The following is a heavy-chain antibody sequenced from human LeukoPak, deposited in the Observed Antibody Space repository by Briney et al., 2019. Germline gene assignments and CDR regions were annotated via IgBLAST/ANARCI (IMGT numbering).Heavy chain of an antibody. CDR1: GGSISSYY. V-gene: IGHV4-4*07. D-gene: IGHD3-22*01. Sequence: SETLSLTCTVSGGSISSYYWSWIRQPAGKGLEWIGRVYTSGSTNYNPSLNSRVTMSVDTSKNQFSLKLSSVTAADTAVYYCAGTVSSGYYPRFDPWGQETLVTVSS. CDR2: VYTSGST. CDR3: AGTVSSGYYPRFDP. J-gene: IGHJ5*02.